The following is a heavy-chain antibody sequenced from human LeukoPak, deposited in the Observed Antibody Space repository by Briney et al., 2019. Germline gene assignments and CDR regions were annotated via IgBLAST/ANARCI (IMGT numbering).Heavy chain of an antibody. CDR1: GFTFSSYA. J-gene: IGHJ4*02. V-gene: IGHV3-30*04. D-gene: IGHD3-3*01. Sequence: GGSLRLSCAVSGFTFSSYAMHWVRQAPGKGLEWVAVISYDGSNKYYADSVKGRFTISRDNSKNTLYLQMNSLRAEDTAVYYCARDHDFWSGYYLDYWGQGTLVTVSS. CDR2: ISYDGSNK. CDR3: ARDHDFWSGYYLDY.